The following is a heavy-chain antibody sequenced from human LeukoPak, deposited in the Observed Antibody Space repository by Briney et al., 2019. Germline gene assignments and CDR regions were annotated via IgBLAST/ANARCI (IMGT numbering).Heavy chain of an antibody. CDR3: ARGGSSWDFAFDI. D-gene: IGHD6-13*01. V-gene: IGHV3-30*19. CDR2: LSYDGSDK. CDR1: GFTFSNYG. Sequence: GGSLRLSCAASGFTFSNYGMHWVRQAPGKGLEWVAVLSYDGSDKYYADSVKGRFTISRDNSRNTLYLKMNSLRTEDTAMYYCARGGSSWDFAFDIWGQGTMVTVSS. J-gene: IGHJ3*02.